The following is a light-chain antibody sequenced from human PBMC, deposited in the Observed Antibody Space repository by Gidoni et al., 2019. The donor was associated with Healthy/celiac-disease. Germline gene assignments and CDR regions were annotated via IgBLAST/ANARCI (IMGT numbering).Light chain of an antibody. V-gene: IGKV3-15*01. CDR3: QQYNNWPQT. CDR1: QSVSSN. CDR2: GAS. J-gene: IGKJ1*01. Sequence: EIVMTQSPATLSVSPGERATLSCRASQSVSSNLAWYQQKPGQAPRLLIYGASTRATGIPARFSGSGSVTEFTLTISSLQSEDFAVYYCQQYNNWPQTFGHGTKVEIK.